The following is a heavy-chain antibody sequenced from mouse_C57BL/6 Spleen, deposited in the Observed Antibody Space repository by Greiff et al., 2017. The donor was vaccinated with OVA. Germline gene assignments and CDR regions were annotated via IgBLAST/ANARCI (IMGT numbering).Heavy chain of an antibody. CDR2: IRNKANGYTT. Sequence: DVKLVESGGGLVQPGGSLSLSCAASGFTFTDYYMSWVRQPPGKALEWLGFIRNKANGYTTEYSASVKGRFTISRDNSQSILYLQMNALRAEDSATYYCARYIYSKPWYFDVWGTGTTVTVSS. J-gene: IGHJ1*03. CDR3: ARYIYSKPWYFDV. V-gene: IGHV7-3*01. D-gene: IGHD2-5*01. CDR1: GFTFTDYY.